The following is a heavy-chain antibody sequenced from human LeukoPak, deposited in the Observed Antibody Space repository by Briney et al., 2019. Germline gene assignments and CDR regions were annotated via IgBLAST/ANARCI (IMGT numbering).Heavy chain of an antibody. CDR3: ARGGLDDDYASY. J-gene: IGHJ4*02. CDR1: GYTFTSYD. D-gene: IGHD4-17*01. CDR2: MNPNSGNT. Sequence: ASVKVSCKASGYTFTSYDININWVRQATGQGLEWMGWMNPNSGNTGYAQKFQGRVTMTRNTSISTAYMELSSLRSEDTAVYYCARGGLDDDYASYWGQGTLVTVSS. V-gene: IGHV1-8*01.